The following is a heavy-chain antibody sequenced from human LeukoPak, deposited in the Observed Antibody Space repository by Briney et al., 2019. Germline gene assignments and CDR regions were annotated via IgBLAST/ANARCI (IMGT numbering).Heavy chain of an antibody. D-gene: IGHD5-18*01. CDR3: VREWGPRGYSYGQKFDY. V-gene: IGHV3-30-3*01. J-gene: IGHJ4*02. CDR2: ISYDGTNK. CDR1: GFTFSSYA. Sequence: GGSLRLSCAASGFTFSSYAMHWVRQAPGKGLEWVAVISYDGTNKYYADSVKGRFTISRDNSKHIVYLHMNSLRAEDTALYYCVREWGPRGYSYGQKFDYWGQGTLVTVSS.